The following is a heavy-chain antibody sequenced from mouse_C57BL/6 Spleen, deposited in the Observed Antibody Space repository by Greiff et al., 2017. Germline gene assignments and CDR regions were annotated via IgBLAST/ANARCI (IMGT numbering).Heavy chain of an antibody. Sequence: QVQLKQPGAELVKPGASVKLSCKASGYTFTSYWMHWVKQRPGRGLEWIGRIDPNSGGTKYNEKFKGKATLTVDKSSSTAYMQLSSLTSEDSAVYYCAITPITTVVDPYSFDTWGQDTPLTVSA. CDR2: IDPNSGGT. CDR1: GYTFTSYW. D-gene: IGHD1-1*01. CDR3: AITPITTVVDPYSFDT. V-gene: IGHV1-62-3*01. J-gene: IGHJ2*01.